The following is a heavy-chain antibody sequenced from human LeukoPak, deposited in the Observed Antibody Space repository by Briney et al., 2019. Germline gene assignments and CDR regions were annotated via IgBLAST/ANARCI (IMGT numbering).Heavy chain of an antibody. D-gene: IGHD3-9*01. CDR3: ARVTTDPSSSPVGGYGRLFWDY. V-gene: IGHV4-39*07. CDR2: IYYSGST. CDR1: SGSISSSSYY. Sequence: PSETLSLTCTVSSGSISSSSYYWGWIRQPPGKGLEWIGSIYYSGSTYYNPSLKSRVTISVDTSKNQFSLKLSSVTAADTAVYYCARVTTDPSSSPVGGYGRLFWDYWGQGTLVTVSS. J-gene: IGHJ4*02.